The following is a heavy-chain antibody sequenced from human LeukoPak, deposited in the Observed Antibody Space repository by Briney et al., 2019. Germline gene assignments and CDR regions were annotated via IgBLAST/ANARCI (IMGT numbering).Heavy chain of an antibody. CDR3: ARLGSGSYYNDPDFDY. CDR2: INPNSGGT. CDR1: GYTFTGYY. Sequence: GASVKVSCKASGYTFTGYYMHWVRQAPGQGLEWMGWINPNSGGTNYAQKFQGRVTVTRDTSISTAYMELSRLRSDDTAVYYCARLGSGSYYNDPDFDYWGQGTLVTVSS. D-gene: IGHD3-10*01. V-gene: IGHV1-2*02. J-gene: IGHJ4*02.